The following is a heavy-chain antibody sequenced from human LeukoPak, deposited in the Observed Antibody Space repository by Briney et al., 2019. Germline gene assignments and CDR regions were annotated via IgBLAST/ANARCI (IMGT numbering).Heavy chain of an antibody. CDR2: IYTSGST. V-gene: IGHV4-61*02. CDR3: ARDLLFDY. J-gene: IGHJ4*02. Sequence: SETLSLTCTVSGGSISSGSYYWSWIRQPAGKGLEWIGRIYTSGSTNYNPSLKSRVTISVDTSKNQFSLKLSSVTAADTAVYYCARDLLFDYWGQGTLVTVSS. CDR1: GGSISSGSYY.